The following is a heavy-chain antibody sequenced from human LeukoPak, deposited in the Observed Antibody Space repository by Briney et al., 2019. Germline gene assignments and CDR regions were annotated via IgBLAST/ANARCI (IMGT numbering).Heavy chain of an antibody. J-gene: IGHJ5*02. CDR3: ARARGTVTTSRGWFDP. V-gene: IGHV4-31*03. CDR1: GGSISSGGYY. Sequence: SETLSLTCTVSGGSISSGGYYWSWIRQHPGKGLEWIAYIYYSGSTYYNPSLKSRVTISVDTSKSQFSLKLSSVTAADTAVYYCARARGTVTTSRGWFDPWGQGTLVTVSS. D-gene: IGHD4-17*01. CDR2: IYYSGST.